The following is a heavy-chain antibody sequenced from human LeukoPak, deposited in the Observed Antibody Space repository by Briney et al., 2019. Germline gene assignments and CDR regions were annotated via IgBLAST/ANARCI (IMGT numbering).Heavy chain of an antibody. CDR2: ISGGGGST. V-gene: IGHV3-23*01. J-gene: IGHJ4*02. CDR1: GFIFSGYA. D-gene: IGHD3-22*01. Sequence: GGSLRLSCAASGFIFSGYAMSWVRQAPGKGLEWVSGISGGGGSTYYADSVKGRFAISRDNSKNRLFLQMNSLRAEDTAVYYCAKAGSGYSYFDLWGQGTLVTVSS. CDR3: AKAGSGYSYFDL.